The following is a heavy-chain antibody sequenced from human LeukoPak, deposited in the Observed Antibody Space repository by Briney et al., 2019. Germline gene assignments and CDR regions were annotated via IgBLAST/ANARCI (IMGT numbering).Heavy chain of an antibody. Sequence: AGGSLRLSCAASGFTFSSYAMSWVRQAPGKGLEWVSALSGSGGSTYYADSGKGRFTISRDNSKNTLYLQMNSLRAEDTAVYYCAKAGYDFWSGYWSRFDYWGQGTLVTVSS. V-gene: IGHV3-23*01. CDR3: AKAGYDFWSGYWSRFDY. J-gene: IGHJ4*02. D-gene: IGHD3-3*01. CDR2: LSGSGGST. CDR1: GFTFSSYA.